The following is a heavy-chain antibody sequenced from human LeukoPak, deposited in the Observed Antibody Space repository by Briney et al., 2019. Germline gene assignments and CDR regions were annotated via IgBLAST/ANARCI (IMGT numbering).Heavy chain of an antibody. J-gene: IGHJ4*01. Sequence: GGSLRLSCEASGFTFDNYVMHWVRQAPGKGLEWVAFLRYDGITKFYADSVKGRFSISRDLSNNTLFLQMNSLRVEDTALYYCAKDPLGGYHSPFDSWGHGTLVTVSS. D-gene: IGHD5-12*01. V-gene: IGHV3-30*02. CDR3: AKDPLGGYHSPFDS. CDR2: LRYDGITK. CDR1: GFTFDNYV.